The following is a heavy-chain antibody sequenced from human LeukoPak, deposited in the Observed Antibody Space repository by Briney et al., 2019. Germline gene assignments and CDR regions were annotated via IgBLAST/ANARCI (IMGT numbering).Heavy chain of an antibody. CDR2: INSDGSST. CDR3: ARVAARAYYYYYDMDL. J-gene: IGHJ6*02. V-gene: IGHV3-74*01. Sequence: SGGSLRLSCAASGFTFNTYWMYWVRQAPGKGLVWVSRINSDGSSTTYADSVKGRFTISRDNAKSTLYLQMNSLRAEDTAVYYCARVAARAYYYYYDMDLWGQGTTVTVSS. CDR1: GFTFNTYW. D-gene: IGHD6-6*01.